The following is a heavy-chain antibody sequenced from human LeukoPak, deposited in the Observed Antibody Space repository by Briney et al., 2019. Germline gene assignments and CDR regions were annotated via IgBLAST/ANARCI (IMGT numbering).Heavy chain of an antibody. Sequence: GGSLRLSCAASGFTFSSYAMSWVRQAPGKGLEWVSAISGSGGSTYYADSVKGRYTISRDNSKNTLYLQMNSLRAEDTAVYYCAKEWRGWDSVGWFDPWGQGTLVTVSS. J-gene: IGHJ5*02. V-gene: IGHV3-23*01. CDR3: AKEWRGWDSVGWFDP. CDR1: GFTFSSYA. D-gene: IGHD6-19*01. CDR2: ISGSGGST.